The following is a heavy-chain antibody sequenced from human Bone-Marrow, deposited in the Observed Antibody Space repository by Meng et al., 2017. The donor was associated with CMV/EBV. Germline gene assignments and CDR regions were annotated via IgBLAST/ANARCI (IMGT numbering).Heavy chain of an antibody. V-gene: IGHV3-53*01. D-gene: IGHD6-13*01. CDR3: ARVAAAGPLDY. Sequence: SCAAPEFTARSNDMSWVRQAPGKGLEWVSLIYGDGTTRYAESVKGRFTISRDDSKNTLYLQMNSLRGDDTAVYYCARVAAAGPLDYWGQGTLVTVSS. J-gene: IGHJ4*02. CDR2: IYGDGTT. CDR1: EFTARSND.